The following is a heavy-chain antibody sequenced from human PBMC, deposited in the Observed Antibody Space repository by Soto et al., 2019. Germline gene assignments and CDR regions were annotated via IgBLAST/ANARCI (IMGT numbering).Heavy chain of an antibody. V-gene: IGHV3-9*01. CDR1: GFTFDDYA. D-gene: IGHD3-3*01. J-gene: IGHJ6*03. Sequence: GGSLRLSCAASGFTFDDYAMHWVRQAPGKGLEWVSGISWNSGSIGYADSVKGRFTISRDNAKNSLYLQMNSLRAEDTALYYCAKDSSTYYDFWSGYYTPRDYYYYYMDVWGKGTTVTVSS. CDR2: ISWNSGSI. CDR3: AKDSSTYYDFWSGYYTPRDYYYYYMDV.